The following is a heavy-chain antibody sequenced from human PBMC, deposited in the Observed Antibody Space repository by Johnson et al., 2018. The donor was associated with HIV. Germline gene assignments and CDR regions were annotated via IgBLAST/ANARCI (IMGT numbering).Heavy chain of an antibody. CDR1: GFTFSSYA. CDR3: AGRSSAWYEDAFDI. CDR2: IYSGGST. J-gene: IGHJ3*02. V-gene: IGHV3-66*02. Sequence: VQLVESGGGLVQPGGSLRLSCAASGFTFSSYAMSWVRQAPGKGLEWVSVIYSGGSTYYADSVKGRFTISRDNSKNTLYLQMNSLRAEDTAIYYCAGRSSAWYEDAFDIWGQGTMVTVSS. D-gene: IGHD6-19*01.